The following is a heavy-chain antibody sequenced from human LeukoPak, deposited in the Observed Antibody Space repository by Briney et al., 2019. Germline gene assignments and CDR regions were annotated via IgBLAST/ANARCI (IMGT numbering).Heavy chain of an antibody. Sequence: SETLSLTCAVYGGSFSGYYWSWIRQPPGKGLEWIGEINHSGSTNYNPSLKSRVTISVDTSKNQFSLKLSSVTAADTAVYYCARAGYGSGSRYNWFDPWGQGTLVTVSS. CDR1: GGSFSGYY. J-gene: IGHJ5*02. D-gene: IGHD3-10*01. V-gene: IGHV4-34*01. CDR3: ARAGYGSGSRYNWFDP. CDR2: INHSGST.